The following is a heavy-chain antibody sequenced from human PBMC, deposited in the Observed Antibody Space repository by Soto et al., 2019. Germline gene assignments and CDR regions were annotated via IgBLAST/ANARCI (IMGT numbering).Heavy chain of an antibody. D-gene: IGHD2-2*01. Sequence: QVQLVQSGAEVKKPGSSVKVSCKASGGTFSSYAISWVRQAPGQGLEWMGGITPILGTANYAQKFQGRVTITADESTSTAYMEVSSLRSEDTAVYYCARVDGIVVVPAAIGFDPCGQGTLVTVSS. CDR1: GGTFSSYA. CDR3: ARVDGIVVVPAAIGFDP. CDR2: ITPILGTA. V-gene: IGHV1-69*01. J-gene: IGHJ5*02.